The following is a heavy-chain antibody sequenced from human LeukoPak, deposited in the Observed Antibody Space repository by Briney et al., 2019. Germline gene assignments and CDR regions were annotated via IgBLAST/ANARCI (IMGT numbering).Heavy chain of an antibody. J-gene: IGHJ4*02. CDR2: ISSSSSYT. V-gene: IGHV3-11*03. CDR1: GFTFSDYY. D-gene: IGHD3-16*02. Sequence: GGSLRLSCAASGFTFSDYYMSWIRQAPGKGLEWVSYISSSSSYTNYADSVKGRFTISRDNAKNSLYLQMNSLRAEDTAVYYCASLPYDYVWRSYRFFDYWGQGTLVTVSS. CDR3: ASLPYDYVWRSYRFFDY.